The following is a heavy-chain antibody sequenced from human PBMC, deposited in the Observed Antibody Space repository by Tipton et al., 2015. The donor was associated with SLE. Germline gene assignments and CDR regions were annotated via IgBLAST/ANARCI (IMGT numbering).Heavy chain of an antibody. CDR3: ARERGSSSWYDY. D-gene: IGHD6-13*01. Sequence: TLSLTCTVSGGSISSSSYYWGWIRQPPGKGLEWIGYIYYSGSTNYNPSLKSRVTISVDTSKNQFSLKLSSVTAADTAVYYCARERGSSSWYDYWGQGTLVTVSS. J-gene: IGHJ4*02. CDR1: GGSISSSSYY. CDR2: IYYSGST. V-gene: IGHV4-61*05.